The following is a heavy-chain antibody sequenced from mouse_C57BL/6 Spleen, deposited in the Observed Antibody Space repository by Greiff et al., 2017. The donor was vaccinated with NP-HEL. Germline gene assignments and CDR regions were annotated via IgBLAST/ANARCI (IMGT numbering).Heavy chain of an antibody. CDR3: ARGSNYGYFDV. D-gene: IGHD2-5*01. V-gene: IGHV1-52*01. Sequence: VQLQQPGAELVRPGSSVKLSCKASGYTFTSYWMHWVKQRPIQGLEWIGNIDPSDSETHYIQKFKDKATLTVDKSSSTAYMQLSSLTSEDSAVYDCARGSNYGYFDVWGTGTTVTVSS. CDR2: IDPSDSET. CDR1: GYTFTSYW. J-gene: IGHJ1*03.